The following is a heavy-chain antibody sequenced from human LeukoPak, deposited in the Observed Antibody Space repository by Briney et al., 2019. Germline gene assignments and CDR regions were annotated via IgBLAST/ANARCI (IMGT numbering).Heavy chain of an antibody. CDR3: ARGWIAARSDYYYYGMDV. CDR1: GGSISSGSYY. CDR2: IHTSGST. V-gene: IGHV4-61*02. D-gene: IGHD6-6*01. J-gene: IGHJ6*02. Sequence: SETLSLTCTVSGGSISSGSYYWSWIRQPAGKGLEWIGRIHTSGSTNYNPSLKSRVTISVDTSKNQFSLKLSSVTAADTAVYYCARGWIAARSDYYYYGMDVWGQGTTVTVSS.